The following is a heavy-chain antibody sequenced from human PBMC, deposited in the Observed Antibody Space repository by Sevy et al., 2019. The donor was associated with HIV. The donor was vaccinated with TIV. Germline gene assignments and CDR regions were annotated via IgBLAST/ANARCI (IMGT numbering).Heavy chain of an antibody. CDR1: GFTVSSNY. J-gene: IGHJ4*02. CDR2: IYSGGST. V-gene: IGHV3-53*01. Sequence: GGSLRLSCAASGFTVSSNYMSWVRQAPGKGLEWVSVIYSGGSTYYADSVKGRFTISRDNSKNTLYLQMNSLRAEDTAVYYCASIGRDGYNYYFDYWGQGTLATVSS. CDR3: ASIGRDGYNYYFDY. D-gene: IGHD5-12*01.